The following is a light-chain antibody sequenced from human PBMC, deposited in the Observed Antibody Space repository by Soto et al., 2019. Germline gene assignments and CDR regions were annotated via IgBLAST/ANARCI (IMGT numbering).Light chain of an antibody. V-gene: IGKV1-5*01. CDR3: QQYKSMYT. Sequence: DIPMTQSPSTLSAPVGDRVTITCRASQSITGWLAWYQQKPGKAPKLLIYDASSLETGVPSRFSGSGSGTDYTLTISSLQPDDSATYYCQQYKSMYTFGQGTKVEIK. CDR2: DAS. J-gene: IGKJ2*01. CDR1: QSITGW.